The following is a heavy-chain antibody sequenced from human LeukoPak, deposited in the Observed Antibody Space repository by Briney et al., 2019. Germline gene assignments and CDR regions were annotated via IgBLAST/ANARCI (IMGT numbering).Heavy chain of an antibody. Sequence: SETLSLTCAVYGGSFGGYYWSWIRQPPGKGLEWIGEINHSGSTNYNPSLKSRVTISVDTSKNQFSLKLSSVTAADTAVYYCARRGLRYFDWTFDYWGQGTLVTVSS. CDR1: GGSFGGYY. CDR2: INHSGST. D-gene: IGHD3-9*01. V-gene: IGHV4-34*01. J-gene: IGHJ4*02. CDR3: ARRGLRYFDWTFDY.